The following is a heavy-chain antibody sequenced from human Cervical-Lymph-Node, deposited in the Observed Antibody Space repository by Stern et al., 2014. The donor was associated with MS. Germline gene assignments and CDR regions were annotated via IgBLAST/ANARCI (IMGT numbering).Heavy chain of an antibody. Sequence: EVHLVESGGTLVQPGGSLTLSCAASGFTFSSYAMSWVRPAPGKGLEWVSAMSGYGSSTYYADSVKGRFTISRDNSKNTLYLQMNSLRAEDTAVYFCAKVGEGYNYRNVYYYAMDVWGQGTTVTVSS. D-gene: IGHD5-24*01. V-gene: IGHV3-23*04. CDR3: AKVGEGYNYRNVYYYAMDV. CDR1: GFTFSSYA. CDR2: MSGYGSST. J-gene: IGHJ6*02.